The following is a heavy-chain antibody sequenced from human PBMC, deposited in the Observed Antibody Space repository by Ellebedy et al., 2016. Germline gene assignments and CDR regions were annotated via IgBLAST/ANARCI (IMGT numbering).Heavy chain of an antibody. J-gene: IGHJ3*02. CDR3: ANLASLGSCPFCDAFDI. CDR2: INSDGSST. D-gene: IGHD2-15*01. CDR1: GFTFSSYW. Sequence: GESLKISCAASGFTFSSYWMHWVRQAPGKGLVWVSRINSDGSSTSYADSVKGRFTISRDNAKNTLYLQMNSLRAEDTAVYYCANLASLGSCPFCDAFDIWGQGTMVTVSS. V-gene: IGHV3-74*01.